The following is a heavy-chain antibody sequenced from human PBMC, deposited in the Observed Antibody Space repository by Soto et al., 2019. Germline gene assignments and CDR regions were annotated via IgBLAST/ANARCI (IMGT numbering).Heavy chain of an antibody. V-gene: IGHV4-39*01. D-gene: IGHD4-17*01. J-gene: IGHJ1*01. Sequence: QLQMQESGPGLVKPSETLSLTCTVSGGSISSYSYHWAWIRQPPGTGLESSGNFYSRGSTYYNPSLTSRVTISVDTSKNQFSLKLSSVTAADTAVYYCAPAMGGDSGGYFHHWGQGTLVTVSS. CDR1: GGSISSYSYH. CDR3: APAMGGDSGGYFHH. CDR2: FYSRGST.